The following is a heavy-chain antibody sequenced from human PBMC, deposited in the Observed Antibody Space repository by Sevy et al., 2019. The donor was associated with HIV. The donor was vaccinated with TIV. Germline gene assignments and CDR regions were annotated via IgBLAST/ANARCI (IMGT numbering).Heavy chain of an antibody. CDR1: GGSISSSSYY. V-gene: IGHV4-39*01. CDR2: VYYSGSA. CDR3: ARQPYYYDSSGYTYYFDY. D-gene: IGHD3-22*01. J-gene: IGHJ4*02. Sequence: SETLSLTCTVSGGSISSSSYYWGWIRQPPGKGLEWIGRVYYSGSAYYNPSLKGRVTLSVDTSKNQFPLKLSSVTAADTAVYYCARQPYYYDSSGYTYYFDYWGQRTLVTVSS.